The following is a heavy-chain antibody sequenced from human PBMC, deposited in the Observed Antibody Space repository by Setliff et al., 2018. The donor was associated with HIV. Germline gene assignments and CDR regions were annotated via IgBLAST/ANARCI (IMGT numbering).Heavy chain of an antibody. D-gene: IGHD1-26*01. CDR2: VYSSGGT. Sequence: KTSETLSLTCAVYGGSFNGYYWSWIRQPAGKGLEWIGRVYSSGGTNYNPSLKSRVTISVDTSKNQFSLKLSSVTAADTAVYYCARDQLLVGTTTGYYYYGMDVWGQGTTVTVSS. V-gene: IGHV4-59*10. CDR1: GGSFNGYY. J-gene: IGHJ6*02. CDR3: ARDQLLVGTTTGYYYYGMDV.